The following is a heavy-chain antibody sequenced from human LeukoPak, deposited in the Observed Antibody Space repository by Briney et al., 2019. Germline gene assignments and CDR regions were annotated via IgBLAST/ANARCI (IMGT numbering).Heavy chain of an antibody. CDR1: GFAFDDYA. CDR2: ISWNSGSI. CDR3: AKDKYSSVLGMDV. J-gene: IGHJ6*02. Sequence: GRSLRLSCAASGFAFDDYAMHWVRQAPGKGLEWVSGISWNSGSIGYADSVKGRFTISRDNAKNSLYLQMNRLRAEDTALYYCAKDKYSSVLGMDVWGQGTTVTVSS. D-gene: IGHD6-19*01. V-gene: IGHV3-9*01.